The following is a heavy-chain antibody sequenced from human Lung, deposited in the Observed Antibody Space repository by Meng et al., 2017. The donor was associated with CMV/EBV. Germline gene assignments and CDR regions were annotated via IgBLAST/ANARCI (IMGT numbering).Heavy chain of an antibody. J-gene: IGHJ6*02. V-gene: IGHV3-23*01. CDR1: LTFSSYA. CDR2: LTGTGGSA. D-gene: IGHD2-21*01. Sequence: LTFSSYAMNLVRQAPGKGLEWVSGLTGTGGSAYYAHSVKGRFTISRDNSKNTLHLQMNSLRAEDTAVYYCAKDFGIAYYYYYAMDVWGQGTTVTVSS. CDR3: AKDFGIAYYYYYAMDV.